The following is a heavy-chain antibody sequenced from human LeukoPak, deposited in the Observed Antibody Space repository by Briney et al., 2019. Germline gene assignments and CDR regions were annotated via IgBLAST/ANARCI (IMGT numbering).Heavy chain of an antibody. CDR2: ISYDGSNK. CDR3: AKRGDYHGSGFSAALEM. CDR1: GFTFNNYA. D-gene: IGHD3-22*01. Sequence: PGGSLRLSCAASGFTFNNYAMNWVRQAPGKGLEWVAVISYDGSNKHYADSVKGRFTISRDNSKNTLSLQIDSLRADDTAVYFCAKRGDYHGSGFSAALEMWGQGTMVTVAS. J-gene: IGHJ3*02. V-gene: IGHV3-30*04.